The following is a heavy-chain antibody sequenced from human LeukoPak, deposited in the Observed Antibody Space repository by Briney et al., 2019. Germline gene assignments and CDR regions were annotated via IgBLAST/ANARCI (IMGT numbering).Heavy chain of an antibody. CDR3: AKDYYDSSDYYYSGAFDI. CDR1: GFTFSSYA. V-gene: IGHV3-23*01. D-gene: IGHD3-22*01. Sequence: PGGSLRLSCAASGFTFSSYAMSWVRQAPGKGLEWVSAISGSGGSTYYADSVKGRLTISRDNSKNTLYLQMNSLRAEATAVYYCAKDYYDSSDYYYSGAFDIWGQGTMVTVSS. CDR2: ISGSGGST. J-gene: IGHJ3*02.